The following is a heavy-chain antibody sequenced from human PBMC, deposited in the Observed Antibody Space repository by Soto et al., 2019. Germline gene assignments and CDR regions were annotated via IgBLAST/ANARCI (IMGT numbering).Heavy chain of an antibody. D-gene: IGHD6-19*01. Sequence: QVQLVQSGAEVKKPGSSVKVSCKASGGTFSSYAISWVRQAPGQGLEWMGGIIPIFGTANYAQKFQGRVTITADESTSKAYMELSSLRSEGTAVYYCARYGQQWPEVNYYGMDVWGQGTTVTVSS. CDR1: GGTFSSYA. J-gene: IGHJ6*02. V-gene: IGHV1-69*01. CDR2: IIPIFGTA. CDR3: ARYGQQWPEVNYYGMDV.